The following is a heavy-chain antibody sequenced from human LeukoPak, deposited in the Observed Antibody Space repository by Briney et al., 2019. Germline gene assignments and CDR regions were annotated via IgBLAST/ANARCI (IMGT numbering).Heavy chain of an antibody. CDR1: GYSFNIFH. D-gene: IGHD3/OR15-3a*01. V-gene: IGHV1-8*03. J-gene: IGHJ3*02. CDR2: MNPNTGKT. Sequence: ASVKVSCKAAGYSFNIFHINWVRQAPGQGPEWMGWMNPNTGKTGFAQKFQGRVTITQNSSISTVYMELNSLTSDDTAVYYCARRGLVAGIYDLVYGFDIWGQGTMVTASS. CDR3: ARRGLVAGIYDLVYGFDI.